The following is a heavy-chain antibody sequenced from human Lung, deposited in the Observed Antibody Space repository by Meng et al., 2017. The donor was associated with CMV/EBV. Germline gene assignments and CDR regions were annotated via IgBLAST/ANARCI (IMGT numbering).Heavy chain of an antibody. CDR3: ARGLTIAVAGTKFGS. V-gene: IGHV1-69*05. D-gene: IGHD6-13*01. J-gene: IGHJ5*02. CDR2: FIPVFGTA. CDR1: GGTFRSYA. Sequence: SXXVSXKASGGTFRSYAISWVRQAPGQGLEWMGGFIPVFGTANYAQKFQGRVTITTDESTSTAYMELSSLRSEDTAIYYCARGLTIAVAGTKFGSWGPGNLV.